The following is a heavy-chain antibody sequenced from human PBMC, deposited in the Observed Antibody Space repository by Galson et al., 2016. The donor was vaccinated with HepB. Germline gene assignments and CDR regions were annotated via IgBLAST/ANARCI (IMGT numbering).Heavy chain of an antibody. Sequence: SLRLSCAGTGFIFTNAWFNWVRQAPGKGLEWVGRIKSNADSGAVHYAAPVKGRFTISREDSKNTLFLQMNSLTTEDTGVYYCTKEEYDSWTGYFRYWGLGTLAPVSS. CDR3: TKEEYDSWTGYFRY. J-gene: IGHJ4*02. CDR1: GFIFTNAW. V-gene: IGHV3-15*07. CDR2: IKSNADSGAV. D-gene: IGHD3-3*01.